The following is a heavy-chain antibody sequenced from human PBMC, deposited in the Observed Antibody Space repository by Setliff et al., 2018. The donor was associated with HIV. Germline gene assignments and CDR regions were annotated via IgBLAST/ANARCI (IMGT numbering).Heavy chain of an antibody. D-gene: IGHD3-10*01. V-gene: IGHV4-39*07. CDR2: VFYSGNT. CDR1: GGSISSSNYY. J-gene: IGHJ6*01. CDR3: ARDTLTMVRGVMFVPTESYLGMDV. Sequence: SETLSLTCTVAGGSISSSNYYWGWIRQSPGKGLEWIGSVFYSGNTYYNPSLKTRVTISVNTYKNQFSLTLRSVTAADTAVYYCARDTLTMVRGVMFVPTESYLGMDVW.